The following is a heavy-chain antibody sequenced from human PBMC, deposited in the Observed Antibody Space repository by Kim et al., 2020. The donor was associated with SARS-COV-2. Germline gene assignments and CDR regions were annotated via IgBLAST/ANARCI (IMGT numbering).Heavy chain of an antibody. CDR2: IYPGDSDT. D-gene: IGHD4-4*01. Sequence: GESLKISCKGSGYSFTSYWIGWVRQMPGKGLEWMGIIYPGDSDTRYSPSFQGQVTISADKSISTAYLQWSSLKASDTAMYYCARLEYGTVTTGGFYYYGMDVWGQGTTVTVSS. J-gene: IGHJ6*02. CDR1: GYSFTSYW. CDR3: ARLEYGTVTTGGFYYYGMDV. V-gene: IGHV5-51*01.